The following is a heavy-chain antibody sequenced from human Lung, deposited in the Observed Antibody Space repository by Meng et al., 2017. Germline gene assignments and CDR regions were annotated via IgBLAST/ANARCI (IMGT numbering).Heavy chain of an antibody. J-gene: IGHJ4*02. D-gene: IGHD2-21*02. CDR3: ASVGACGGDCYTFDY. Sequence: QVQLAQSGAEVKKPGASVKVSCKASGYTFTGYYMHWVRQAPGQGLEWMGRINPNSGGTNYAQKFQGRVTMTRDTSISTAYMELSRLRSDDTAVYYCASVGACGGDCYTFDYWGQGTLVTVSS. CDR1: GYTFTGYY. V-gene: IGHV1-2*06. CDR2: INPNSGGT.